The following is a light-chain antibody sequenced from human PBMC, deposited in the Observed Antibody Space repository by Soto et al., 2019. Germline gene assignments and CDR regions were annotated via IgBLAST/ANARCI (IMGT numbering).Light chain of an antibody. J-gene: IGKJ1*01. CDR1: QSVSSTY. CDR3: QQYGSSPRT. CDR2: GAS. V-gene: IGKV3-20*01. Sequence: EIVLTQSPGTLSLSPGERATLSCRASQSVSSTYLAWYQQKPGQAPRLLIYGASSRATGIPDRLSGSGSGKDFILTISRLEPEDFAVYYCQQYGSSPRTFGQGTKVEIK.